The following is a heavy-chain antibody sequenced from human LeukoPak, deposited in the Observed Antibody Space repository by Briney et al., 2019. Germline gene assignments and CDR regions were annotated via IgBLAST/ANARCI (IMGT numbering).Heavy chain of an antibody. CDR3: ASVGAPWGAFDI. CDR1: GASLTRYH. V-gene: IGHV4-59*01. CDR2: ISYSGTT. J-gene: IGHJ3*02. Sequence: SETLSLTCTVSGASLTRYHWTWIRQSPGKGLEWIGYISYSGTTDYNPSLKSRVTISGDTAKPHFSLRLTSVTAADTAVYFCASVGAPWGAFDIWGPGTMVIVSS. D-gene: IGHD3-16*01.